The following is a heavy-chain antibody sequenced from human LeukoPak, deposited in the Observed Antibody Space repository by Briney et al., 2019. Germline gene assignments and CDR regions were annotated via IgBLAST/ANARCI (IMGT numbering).Heavy chain of an antibody. CDR2: INPNSGGT. Sequence: GASVKVSCKASGYTFTGYYMHWVRQAPGQGLEWMGWINPNSGGTNYAQKFQGRVTTTRDTSISTAYMELSRLRSDDTAVYYCARVPRGAAAGTKGGNWFDPWGQGTLVTVSS. CDR3: ARVPRGAAAGTKGGNWFDP. J-gene: IGHJ5*02. CDR1: GYTFTGYY. V-gene: IGHV1-2*02. D-gene: IGHD6-13*01.